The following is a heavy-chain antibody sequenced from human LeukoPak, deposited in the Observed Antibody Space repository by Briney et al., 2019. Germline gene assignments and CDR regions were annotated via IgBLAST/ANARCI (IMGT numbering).Heavy chain of an antibody. CDR2: IYPGDSDT. CDR1: GYSFTSYW. J-gene: IGHJ3*02. V-gene: IGHV5-51*01. Sequence: GESLKISCKGSGYSFTSYWIGWVRQMPGKGLEWMGIIYPGDSDTRYSPSFQGQVTISADRSISTAYLQWSSLKASDTAMYYCARHHWGPADAFDTGAKGTMATVSP. CDR3: ARHHWGPADAFDT. D-gene: IGHD7-27*01.